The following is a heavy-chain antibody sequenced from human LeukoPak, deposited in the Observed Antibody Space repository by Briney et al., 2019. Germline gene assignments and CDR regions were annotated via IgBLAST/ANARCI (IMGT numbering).Heavy chain of an antibody. Sequence: GGSLRLSCASSGFTFSNYGMHWVRQAPGKGLEWVAFVRHDGSNTYYADSVKGRFTISRDNSENTVYLQMNSLRAEDTAVYYCARSRGAGSDAYDIRGQGTVDAVSS. J-gene: IGHJ3*02. V-gene: IGHV3-30*02. CDR1: GFTFSNYG. CDR2: VRHDGSNT. CDR3: ARSRGAGSDAYDI. D-gene: IGHD3-10*01.